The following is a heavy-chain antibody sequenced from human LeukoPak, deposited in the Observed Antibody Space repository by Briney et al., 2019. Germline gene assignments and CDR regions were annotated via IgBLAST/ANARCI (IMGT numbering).Heavy chain of an antibody. Sequence: SVKVSCKASGFTFTSSAVQWVRQARGQRLEWIGWIVVGRGNTNYAQKFQERVTITRDMSTSTAYMELSSLRSEDTAVYYCAAELRNSGSYFNFDYWGQGTLVTVSS. V-gene: IGHV1-58*01. D-gene: IGHD1-26*01. CDR1: GFTFTSSA. J-gene: IGHJ4*02. CDR3: AAELRNSGSYFNFDY. CDR2: IVVGRGNT.